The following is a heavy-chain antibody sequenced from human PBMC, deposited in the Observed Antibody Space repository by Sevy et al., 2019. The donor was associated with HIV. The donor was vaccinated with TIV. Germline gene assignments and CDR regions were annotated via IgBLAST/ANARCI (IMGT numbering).Heavy chain of an antibody. CDR1: GYTLTELS. Sequence: ASVTVSCKVSGYTLTELSMHWVRQAPGKGLEWMGGFDPEDGETIYAQKFQGRVTMTEDTSTDTAYMELSSLRSEDTAVYYCATAAATVVTRWHFDYWGQGTLVTVSS. CDR2: FDPEDGET. D-gene: IGHD4-17*01. CDR3: ATAAATVVTRWHFDY. V-gene: IGHV1-24*01. J-gene: IGHJ4*02.